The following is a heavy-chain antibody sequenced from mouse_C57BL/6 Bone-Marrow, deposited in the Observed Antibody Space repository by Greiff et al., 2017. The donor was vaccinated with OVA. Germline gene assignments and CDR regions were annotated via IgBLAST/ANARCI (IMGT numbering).Heavy chain of an antibody. D-gene: IGHD2-1*01. CDR3: TSYGNFDY. CDR2: IDPENGDT. V-gene: IGHV14-4*01. J-gene: IGHJ2*01. CDR1: GFNIKDDY. Sequence: VQLTQSGAELVRPGASVKLSCTASGFNIKDDYMHWVKQRPEQGLEWIGWIDPENGDTEYASKFQGKATISEDTSSNTAYLQLSSLTSEDTAVYYCTSYGNFDYWGQGTTLTVSS.